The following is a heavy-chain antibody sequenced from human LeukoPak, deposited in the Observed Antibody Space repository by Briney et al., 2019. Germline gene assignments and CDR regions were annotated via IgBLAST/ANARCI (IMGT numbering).Heavy chain of an antibody. CDR2: ISGSGGST. V-gene: IGHV3-23*01. J-gene: IGHJ4*02. CDR3: ANEYYDILAGYHYFDY. D-gene: IGHD3-9*01. CDR1: GFTFDDYA. Sequence: PGGSLRLSCAASGFTFDDYAMSWVRQAPGKGLEWVSAISGSGGSTYYADSVKGRFTISRDNSKNTLYLQMNSLRAEDTAVYYCANEYYDILAGYHYFDYWGQGTLVTVSS.